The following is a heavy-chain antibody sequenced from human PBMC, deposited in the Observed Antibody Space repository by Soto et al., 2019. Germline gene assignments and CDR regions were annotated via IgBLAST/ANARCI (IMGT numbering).Heavy chain of an antibody. V-gene: IGHV1-3*01. CDR3: ARDYSGSDSSYYYYYGMDV. CDR2: INAGNGNT. J-gene: IGHJ6*02. D-gene: IGHD1-26*01. Sequence: ASVKVPCKASGGTFSSYTISWVRQAPGQRLEWMGWINAGNGNTKYSQKFQGRVTITRDTSASTAYMELSSLRSEDTAVYYCARDYSGSDSSYYYYYGMDVWGQGTTVTVSS. CDR1: GGTFSSYT.